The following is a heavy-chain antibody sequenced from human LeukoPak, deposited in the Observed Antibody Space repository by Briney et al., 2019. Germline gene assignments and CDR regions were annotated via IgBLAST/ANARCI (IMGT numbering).Heavy chain of an antibody. CDR1: GITFSYHN. CDR2: NSSTSTYI. J-gene: IGHJ4*02. CDR3: AKAIWVAATSSWFCLDY. Sequence: GSPKPFFSTSGITFSYHNINLGPPGSREGLGLVPTNSSTSTYIFYADSVKGRITISRDNSRNTLYLQMNSLRPEDTAVYYCAKAIWVAATSSWFCLDYWGQGTLVTVSS. D-gene: IGHD3-10*01. V-gene: IGHV3-21*01.